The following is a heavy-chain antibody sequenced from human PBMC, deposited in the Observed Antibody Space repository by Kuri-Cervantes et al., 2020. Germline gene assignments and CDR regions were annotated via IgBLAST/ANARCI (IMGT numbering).Heavy chain of an antibody. CDR1: GVEFKKYF. D-gene: IGHD6-19*01. CDR3: ARLLSSGSALYNWFDS. J-gene: IGHJ5*01. Sequence: SVKVSCKASGVEFKKYFIMWMRQAPGQGLEWMGGIIPPLGTTSYAQRFQGRLTITADDSTNTVSMDLNSLTSDDTALFFCARLLSSGSALYNWFDSWGQGTLVTVSS. V-gene: IGHV1-69*13. CDR2: IIPPLGTT.